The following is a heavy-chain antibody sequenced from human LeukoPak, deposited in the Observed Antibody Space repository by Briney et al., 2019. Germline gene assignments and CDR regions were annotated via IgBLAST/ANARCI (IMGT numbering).Heavy chain of an antibody. CDR1: GFTFSSYA. J-gene: IGHJ4*02. CDR3: AKFLLLDAFWSGYYDY. Sequence: PGGSLRLSCEASGFTFSSYAMSWVRQASGKGLEWVSAISGSVNSTHYADSVKGRFTISRDNSKNTLYLQMNSLRAEDTAVYYCAKFLLLDAFWSGYYDYWGQGTLVTVSS. D-gene: IGHD3-3*01. CDR2: ISGSVNST. V-gene: IGHV3-23*01.